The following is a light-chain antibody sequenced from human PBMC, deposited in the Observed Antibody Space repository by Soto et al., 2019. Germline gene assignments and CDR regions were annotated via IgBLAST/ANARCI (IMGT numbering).Light chain of an antibody. CDR3: QQRHMWPIT. Sequence: EVVLTQSPVTLSLSPGERATLSCRASQSFRGLLAWYQQKTGQAPRLLIYDAYNRATGIPPRFSGSGSGTDFTLTISSLEPEDSAVDYCQQRHMWPITFGQGTRLEIK. CDR1: QSFRGL. CDR2: DAY. V-gene: IGKV3-11*01. J-gene: IGKJ5*01.